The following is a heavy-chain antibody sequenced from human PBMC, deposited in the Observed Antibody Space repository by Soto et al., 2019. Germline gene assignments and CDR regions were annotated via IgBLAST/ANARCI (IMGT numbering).Heavy chain of an antibody. V-gene: IGHV3-23*01. CDR2: ISGSGGST. Sequence: GGSLRLSCAASGFTFSSYAMSWVRQAPGKGLEWVSAISGSGGSTYYADSVKGRFTISRDNSKNTLYLQMNSLRAEDTAVYYCAKDSTVLRFLEWSRGLNWFDPWGQGTLVTVSS. CDR3: AKDSTVLRFLEWSRGLNWFDP. CDR1: GFTFSSYA. D-gene: IGHD3-3*01. J-gene: IGHJ5*02.